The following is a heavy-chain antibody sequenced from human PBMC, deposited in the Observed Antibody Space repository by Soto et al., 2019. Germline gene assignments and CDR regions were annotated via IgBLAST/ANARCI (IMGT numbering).Heavy chain of an antibody. CDR1: GYSFNSTW. D-gene: IGHD6-13*01. CDR2: IYPGYSDT. J-gene: IGHJ6*02. Sequence: PGPSLKISCKFSGYSFNSTWITWGRHMPEKGLEWMGIIYPGYSDTRYSPSFQGQVTIAADKSISTAYLQWSSLKASDTAMYYCARHDHSSSWPYYGMDVWGQGTTVTVSS. V-gene: IGHV5-51*01. CDR3: ARHDHSSSWPYYGMDV.